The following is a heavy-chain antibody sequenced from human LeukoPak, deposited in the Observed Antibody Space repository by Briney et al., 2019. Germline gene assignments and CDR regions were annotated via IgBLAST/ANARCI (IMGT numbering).Heavy chain of an antibody. J-gene: IGHJ4*02. V-gene: IGHV3-30*02. CDR2: IRYDGSNK. CDR3: AKEEEPGIAKFYFDY. D-gene: IGHD6-13*01. CDR1: GFSFSDYA. Sequence: GKSPRLSCAASGFSFSDYAIHWVRQAPGKGLEWVAFIRYDGSNKYYADSVKGRFTISRDNSKNTLYLQMNSLRAEDTAVYYCAKEEEPGIAKFYFDYWGQGTLVTVSS.